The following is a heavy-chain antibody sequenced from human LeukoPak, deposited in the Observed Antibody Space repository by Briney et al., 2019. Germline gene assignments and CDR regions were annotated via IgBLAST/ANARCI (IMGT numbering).Heavy chain of an antibody. CDR2: SYRGGSA. J-gene: IGHJ4*02. D-gene: IGHD1-26*01. V-gene: IGHV3-66*01. CDR3: ASSHVPHRSYWFIFDY. Sequence: GRSLRLSCAASGFTVSSNYMSWGCQAPGKGLEWVSVSYRGGSASYSDPVKSRLTIFRDNSKNTLYLQMNSLRVEDTAVYYCASSHVPHRSYWFIFDYWGQGTLVTVSS. CDR1: GFTVSSNY.